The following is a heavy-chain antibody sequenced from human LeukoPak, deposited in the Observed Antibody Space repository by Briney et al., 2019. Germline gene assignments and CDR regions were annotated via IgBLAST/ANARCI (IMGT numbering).Heavy chain of an antibody. CDR1: GFTFSSYS. CDR3: ARDRRHGSSYYGMDV. Sequence: GGSLRLSCAASGFTFSSYSMNWVRQAPGKGLEWVSSISSSSSYIYYADSVKGRFTISRDNANNSLYLQMNSLRAEDTAVYYCARDRRHGSSYYGMDVWGKGTTVTVSS. D-gene: IGHD3-10*01. V-gene: IGHV3-21*01. CDR2: ISSSSSYI. J-gene: IGHJ6*04.